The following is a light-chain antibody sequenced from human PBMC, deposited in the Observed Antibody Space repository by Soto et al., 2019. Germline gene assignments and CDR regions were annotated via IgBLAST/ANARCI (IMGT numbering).Light chain of an antibody. CDR3: QQRDIWPWT. CDR1: QSVPNSR. J-gene: IGKJ1*01. V-gene: IGKV3D-20*02. CDR2: DTS. Sequence: EIVLTQSPDTLPLSPGERATLSCRASQSVPNSRLAWYQQKPGQAPSLVISDTSIRATGIPDRFSGSGSGTDFTLTISSLEPEDFAVYYCQQRDIWPWTFGQGTKVDNK.